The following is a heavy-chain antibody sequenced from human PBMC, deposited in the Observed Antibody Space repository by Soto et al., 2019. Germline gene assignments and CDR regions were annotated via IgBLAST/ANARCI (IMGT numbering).Heavy chain of an antibody. D-gene: IGHD3-3*01. Sequence: EVQLLESGGGLVQPGGSLRLSCAASRFTFSNYAMSWVRQAPGKGLEWVSGISSTGGSTYYADSVKGRFTISRDNSKNTLDRQMSSLRAEDTAIYYCARAHDYDFWSGFLFYGMDVWGQGTTVTVSS. CDR1: RFTFSNYA. CDR2: ISSTGGST. CDR3: ARAHDYDFWSGFLFYGMDV. J-gene: IGHJ6*02. V-gene: IGHV3-23*01.